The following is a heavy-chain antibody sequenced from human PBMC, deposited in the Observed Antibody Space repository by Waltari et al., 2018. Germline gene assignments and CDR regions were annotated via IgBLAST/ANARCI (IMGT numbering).Heavy chain of an antibody. V-gene: IGHV1-69*05. J-gene: IGHJ3*02. D-gene: IGHD3-22*01. CDR1: GGTFSSYA. CDR2: IIPIFGTA. Sequence: QVQLVQSGAEVKKPGSSVKVSCKASGGTFSSYAISWVRQASGQGLEGMGGIIPIFGTANYAQKFQGRVTITTDESTSTAYMELSSLRSEDTAVYYCARDGLGYYYDSSGRIHAFDIWGQGTMVTVSS. CDR3: ARDGLGYYYDSSGRIHAFDI.